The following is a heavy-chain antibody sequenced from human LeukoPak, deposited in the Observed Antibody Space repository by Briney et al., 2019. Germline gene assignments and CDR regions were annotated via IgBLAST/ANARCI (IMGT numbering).Heavy chain of an antibody. CDR2: MYSGGST. Sequence: GGSLRLSCPAYGFTVSSNYMNWVRQAPGKGLEWISVMYSGGSTFYGDSVKGRFTISRDNSMNTLYLQMNSLRVDDTAVYYCAREQVVVGRGYYGIDVWGQGTTVTVSS. V-gene: IGHV3-66*01. CDR3: AREQVVVGRGYYGIDV. CDR1: GFTVSSNY. J-gene: IGHJ6*02. D-gene: IGHD2-2*01.